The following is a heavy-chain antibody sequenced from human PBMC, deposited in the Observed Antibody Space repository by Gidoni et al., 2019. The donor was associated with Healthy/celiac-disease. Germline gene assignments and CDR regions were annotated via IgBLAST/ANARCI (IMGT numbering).Heavy chain of an antibody. CDR1: GGSIRLYY. Sequence: QVQLQESGPGLVKPSETLSLTCTVYGGSIRLYYWSWIRQPPGKGLEWIGYIYYSGSTNYNPSLKSRVTISVDTSKNQFSLKLSSVTAADTAVYYCARGGYGDPFDYWGQGTLVTVSS. D-gene: IGHD4-17*01. CDR2: IYYSGST. CDR3: ARGGYGDPFDY. V-gene: IGHV4-59*08. J-gene: IGHJ4*02.